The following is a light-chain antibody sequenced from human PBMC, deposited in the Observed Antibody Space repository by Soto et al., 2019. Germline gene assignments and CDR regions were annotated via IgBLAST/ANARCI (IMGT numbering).Light chain of an antibody. CDR2: DV. Sequence: QSALTQPASVSGWPGQSITIYCTGTSSDIGDSNYVSWYQLSPGKAPKLLIYDVDRPSGVSNRFSGSKSGNTASLTISGLHAGDEADYYCNSYVIGGTVVFGGGTKVTVL. V-gene: IGLV2-14*01. CDR1: SSDIGDSNY. J-gene: IGLJ3*02. CDR3: NSYVIGGTVV.